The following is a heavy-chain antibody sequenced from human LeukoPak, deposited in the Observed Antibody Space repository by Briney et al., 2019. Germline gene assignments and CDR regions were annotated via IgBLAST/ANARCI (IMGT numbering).Heavy chain of an antibody. CDR1: GFTFSSYS. CDR3: ASETESYYFDY. D-gene: IGHD1-26*01. J-gene: IGHJ4*02. V-gene: IGHV3-21*01. Sequence: PGGSLRLSCAASGFTFSSYSMNWVRQAPGKGLEWASSISSSSSYIYYADSVKGRFTISRDNAKNSLYLQMNSLRAEDTAVYYCASETESYYFDYWGQGTLVTVSS. CDR2: ISSSSSYI.